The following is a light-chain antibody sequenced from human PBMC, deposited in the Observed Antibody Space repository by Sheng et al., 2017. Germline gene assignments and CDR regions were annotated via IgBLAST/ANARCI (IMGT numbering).Light chain of an antibody. CDR3: SSYSNSPTLGLV. Sequence: QSALTQPASVSGFPGQSIIISCTGSSSDVGSYDLVSWYQQHPGKAPKLIISDVNYRPSGVSDRFSGSKSVYTASLTISGLQPEDEADYYCSSYSNSPTLGLVFGGGTRLTVL. CDR2: DVN. V-gene: IGLV2-14*02. J-gene: IGLJ3*02. CDR1: SSDVGSYDL.